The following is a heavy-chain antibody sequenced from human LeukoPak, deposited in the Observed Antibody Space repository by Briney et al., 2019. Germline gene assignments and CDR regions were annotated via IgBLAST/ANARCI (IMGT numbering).Heavy chain of an antibody. CDR3: AKDQNWNFDY. V-gene: IGHV3-23*01. Sequence: PGGSLRLSCTASGFTFGDYAMSWVRQAPGKGLEWVSGISGSGGSTYYADSVKSRFSISRDNSQNTLYLQMNSLRAEDTAVYYCAKDQNWNFDYWGQGTLVTVSS. CDR2: ISGSGGST. J-gene: IGHJ4*02. CDR1: GFTFGDYA. D-gene: IGHD1-1*01.